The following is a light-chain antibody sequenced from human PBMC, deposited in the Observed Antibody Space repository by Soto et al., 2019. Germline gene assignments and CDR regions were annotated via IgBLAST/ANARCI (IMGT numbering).Light chain of an antibody. Sequence: QSVLTQPPSASGAPGRTVPIPCSGTPSNIGSPSVNWYRQLPGTAPKVVMFSNGERPSGVPDRFSGSKSGTSASLTITGLQSEDEADYYCTAWDTSLTGHLVFGGGTKLTVL. CDR1: PSNIGSPS. J-gene: IGLJ2*01. CDR2: SNG. V-gene: IGLV1-44*01. CDR3: TAWDTSLTGHLV.